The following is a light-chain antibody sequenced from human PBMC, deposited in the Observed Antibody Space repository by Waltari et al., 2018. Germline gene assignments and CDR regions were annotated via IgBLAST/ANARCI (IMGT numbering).Light chain of an antibody. CDR1: QSVGSY. J-gene: IGKJ2*01. CDR2: DAS. V-gene: IGKV3-11*01. CDR3: QQRSNWTPHT. Sequence: EIVLTQSPATLSLSPGDTATLSCRASQSVGSYLAWYQQKPGQPPRLLIYDASNRATGVPARFRASGSGTDFTRTISSLEAEDFAVYFCQQRSNWTPHTFGQGARLEIK.